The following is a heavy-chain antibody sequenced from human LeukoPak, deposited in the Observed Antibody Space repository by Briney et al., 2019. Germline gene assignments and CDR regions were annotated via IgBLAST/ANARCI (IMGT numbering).Heavy chain of an antibody. CDR2: IYHSGST. Sequence: SETLSLTCTVSGYSISSGYYWGWIRQPPGKGLEWIGSIYHSGSTNYNPSLKSRVTISVDTSKNQFSLKLSSVTAADTAVYYCAREVVAAPGTVDYWGQGTLVTVPS. CDR3: AREVVAAPGTVDY. V-gene: IGHV4-38-2*02. CDR1: GYSISSGYY. J-gene: IGHJ4*01. D-gene: IGHD6-13*01.